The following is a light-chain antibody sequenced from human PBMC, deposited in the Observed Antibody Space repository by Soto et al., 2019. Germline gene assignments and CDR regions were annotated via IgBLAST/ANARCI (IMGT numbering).Light chain of an antibody. V-gene: IGKV2-28*01. CDR3: MQALQTPLFT. CDR2: LGS. CDR1: QSLLHSNGYNY. Sequence: DIVMTQSPLSLPVTPGEPASISCRSSQSLLHSNGYNYLDWYLQKPGQSPQLLSYLGSTRASGVPDRFSGRGSGTDFTLKISRVEAEDVGVYYCMQALQTPLFTFGPGTKVDIK. J-gene: IGKJ3*01.